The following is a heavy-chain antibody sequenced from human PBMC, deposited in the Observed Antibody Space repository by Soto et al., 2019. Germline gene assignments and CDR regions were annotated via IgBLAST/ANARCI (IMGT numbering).Heavy chain of an antibody. CDR2: ISLYSDGT. D-gene: IGHD6-13*01. V-gene: IGHV1-18*01. CDR3: ARGPLSLYSADFR. Sequence: QVQLVQSGGEVKRPGASVKVSCKTSGYTFSNYGITWVRQAPGQPLEWLGWISLYSDGTNYAQKFQGRVSMTTDTSTTTAYMELSSLTSEDTAIYYCARGPLSLYSADFRWGRGTPVTVSS. J-gene: IGHJ4*02. CDR1: GYTFSNYG.